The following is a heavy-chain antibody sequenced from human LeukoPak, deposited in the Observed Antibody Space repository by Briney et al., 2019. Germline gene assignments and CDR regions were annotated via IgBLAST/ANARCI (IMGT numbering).Heavy chain of an antibody. J-gene: IGHJ3*02. V-gene: IGHV1-3*01. CDR2: INAGNGNT. CDR1: GYTFTSYA. CDR3: ARVQSRWDDAFDI. D-gene: IGHD1-26*01. Sequence: ASVKVSCKASGYTFTSYAMHWVRQAPGQRLEWMGWINAGNGNTKYSQKFQGRVTITRDTSASTAYMELSSLRSEDTAVYYCARVQSRWDDAFDIWGQGTMVTVSP.